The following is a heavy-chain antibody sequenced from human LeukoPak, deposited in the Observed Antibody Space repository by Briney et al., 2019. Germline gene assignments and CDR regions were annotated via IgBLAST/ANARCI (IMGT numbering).Heavy chain of an antibody. V-gene: IGHV4-61*02. CDR2: IYSSGST. D-gene: IGHD3-9*01. Sequence: SETLCLTCTVSGVSISSGSYYWSWIRQPAGKGLVCIGSIYSSGSTYYNPSLESRATISLDTSTNQFSMKLSSVTAADTAVYYGARQYSDILTGYHRGELYWYFDLWGRGTLVTVSS. J-gene: IGHJ2*01. CDR1: GVSISSGSYY. CDR3: ARQYSDILTGYHRGELYWYFDL.